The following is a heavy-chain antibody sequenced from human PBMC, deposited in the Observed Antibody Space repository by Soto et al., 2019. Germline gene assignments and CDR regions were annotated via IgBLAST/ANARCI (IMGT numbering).Heavy chain of an antibody. CDR1: GFNFTSYT. CDR3: ARDCSGGSCYPGMDV. V-gene: IGHV3-21*01. J-gene: IGHJ6*02. Sequence: GGSLRLSCAASGFNFTSYTINWVRQAPGKRLEWLSSISSSGYIFSTDSVRGRFTISRDNARNSVYLQINSLRAEDTAVYFCARDCSGGSCYPGMDVWGQGTTVTVS. CDR2: ISSSGYI. D-gene: IGHD2-15*01.